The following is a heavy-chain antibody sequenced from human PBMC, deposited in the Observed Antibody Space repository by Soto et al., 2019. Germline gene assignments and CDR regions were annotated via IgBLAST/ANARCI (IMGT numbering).Heavy chain of an antibody. J-gene: IGHJ4*02. CDR1: GFTFSSYA. Sequence: PGGSLRLSCAASGFTFSSYAMHWVRQAPGKGLEWVAVISYDGSNKYYADSVKGRFTISRDNSKNTLYLQMNSLRAEDTAVYYCARDRSSVGTGTVLGYFDYWGQGTLVTVSS. D-gene: IGHD1-1*01. V-gene: IGHV3-30-3*01. CDR2: ISYDGSNK. CDR3: ARDRSSVGTGTVLGYFDY.